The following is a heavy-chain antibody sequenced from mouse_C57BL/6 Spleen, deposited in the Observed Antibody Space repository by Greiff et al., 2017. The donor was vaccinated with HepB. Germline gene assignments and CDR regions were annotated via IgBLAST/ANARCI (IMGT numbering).Heavy chain of an antibody. Sequence: EVQLQQSGPELVKPGASVKMSCKASGYTFTDYNMHWVKQSHGKSLEWIGYINPNNGGTSYNQKFKGKATLTVNKSSSTAYMELRSLTSEDSAVYYCARGGQTASYYGSSYAYFDYWGQGTTLTVSS. V-gene: IGHV1-22*01. CDR3: ARGGQTASYYGSSYAYFDY. D-gene: IGHD1-1*01. J-gene: IGHJ2*01. CDR2: INPNNGGT. CDR1: GYTFTDYN.